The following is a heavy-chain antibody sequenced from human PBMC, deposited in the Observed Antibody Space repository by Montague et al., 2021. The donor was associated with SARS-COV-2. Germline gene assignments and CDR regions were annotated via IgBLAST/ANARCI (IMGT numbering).Heavy chain of an antibody. CDR3: ARVQGITMIVVVIGAFDS. V-gene: IGHV4-31*03. J-gene: IGHJ3*02. D-gene: IGHD3-22*01. CDR2: IYYSGST. CDR1: GGSISSGGYY. Sequence: TLSLTCTVSGGSISSGGYYWSWIRQHPGKGLEWIGYIYYSGSTYYNPSLKSRVPISVDTSKNQFSLKLSSVTAADTAVYYCARVQGITMIVVVIGAFDSWGQGKMVTVSS.